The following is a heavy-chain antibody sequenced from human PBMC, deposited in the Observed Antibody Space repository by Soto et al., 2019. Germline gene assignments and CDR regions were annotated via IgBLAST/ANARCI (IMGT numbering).Heavy chain of an antibody. Sequence: GGSLRLSCAASGFTFSSYWMHWVRQAPGKGLVWVSAISGSGGSTYYADSVKGRFTISRDNSKSTLYLQMNSLRAEDTAVYYCAKDRRKQWLVRNPYDAFDIWGQGTMVTVSS. J-gene: IGHJ3*02. CDR1: GFTFSSYW. V-gene: IGHV3-23*01. CDR2: ISGSGGST. D-gene: IGHD6-19*01. CDR3: AKDRRKQWLVRNPYDAFDI.